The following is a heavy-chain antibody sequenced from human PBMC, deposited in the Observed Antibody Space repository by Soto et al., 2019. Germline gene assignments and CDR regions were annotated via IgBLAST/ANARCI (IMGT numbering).Heavy chain of an antibody. V-gene: IGHV4-39*01. Sequence: SETLSLTCTVSGGSISSSSYYWGWIRQPPGKGLEWIGSTYYSGSTYYNPSLKSRVTISVDTSKNQFSLKLSSVTAADTAVYYCARLMVRGVIPAGPWGQGTLVTVSS. CDR1: GGSISSSSYY. CDR2: TYYSGST. D-gene: IGHD3-10*01. CDR3: ARLMVRGVIPAGP. J-gene: IGHJ5*02.